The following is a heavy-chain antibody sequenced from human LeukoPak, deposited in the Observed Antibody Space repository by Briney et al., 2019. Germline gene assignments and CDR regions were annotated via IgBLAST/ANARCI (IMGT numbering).Heavy chain of an antibody. CDR1: GFTFSSYS. V-gene: IGHV3-21*04. Sequence: GGSLRLSCAASGFTFSSYSMNWVRQAPGKGLEWVSSISNSGSYIYYADSVKGRFTISRDNAKNSLYLQMNSLRAEDTAVYYCARDPYSGGYGDYYYYYMDLWGKGTTVTISS. J-gene: IGHJ6*03. D-gene: IGHD1-26*01. CDR3: ARDPYSGGYGDYYYYYMDL. CDR2: ISNSGSYI.